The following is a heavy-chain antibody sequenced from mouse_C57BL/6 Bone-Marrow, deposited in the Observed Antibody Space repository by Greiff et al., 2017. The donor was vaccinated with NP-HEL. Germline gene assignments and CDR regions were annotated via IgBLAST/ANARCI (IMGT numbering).Heavy chain of an antibody. CDR1: GYTFTNYW. CDR2: IYPGGGYT. CDR3: ARCDYGTWFAY. Sequence: QVQLQQSGAELVRPGTSVKMSCKASGYTFTNYWIGWAKQRPGHGLEWIGDIYPGGGYTNYNEKFKGKATLTADKSSSTAYMQFSSLTSEDSAIYYCARCDYGTWFAYWGQGTLVTVSA. V-gene: IGHV1-63*01. D-gene: IGHD1-2*01. J-gene: IGHJ3*01.